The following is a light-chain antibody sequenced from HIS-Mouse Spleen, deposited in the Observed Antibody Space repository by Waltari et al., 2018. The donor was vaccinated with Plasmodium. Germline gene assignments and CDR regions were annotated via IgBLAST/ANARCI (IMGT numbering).Light chain of an antibody. CDR2: KDS. J-gene: IGLJ3*02. V-gene: IGLV3-27*01. CDR1: VLAKKY. CDR3: YSAADNNRV. Sequence: SYELTQPSSVSVSPGQTARITCPGDVLAKKYARWFQQKPGQAPVLVIYKDSERPSGIPERFSGSRSGTTVTLTISGAQVEDEADYYCYSAADNNRVFGGGTKLTVL.